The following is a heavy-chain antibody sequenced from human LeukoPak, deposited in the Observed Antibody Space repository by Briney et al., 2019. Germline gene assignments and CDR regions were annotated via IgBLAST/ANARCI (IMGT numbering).Heavy chain of an antibody. D-gene: IGHD5-18*01. V-gene: IGHV3-74*01. J-gene: IGHJ4*02. Sequence: GGSLRLSCAASGFTFSSYWKHWVRQAPGKGLVWVSRINSDGGSTSYADSVKGRFTISKDNAKNTLYLQINSLRAEDTAVYYCARGDAYSYGPFDYWGQGTLVTVSS. CDR3: ARGDAYSYGPFDY. CDR2: INSDGGST. CDR1: GFTFSSYW.